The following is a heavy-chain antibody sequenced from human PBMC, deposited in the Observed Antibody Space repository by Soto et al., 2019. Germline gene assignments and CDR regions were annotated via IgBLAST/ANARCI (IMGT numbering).Heavy chain of an antibody. Sequence: GGSLRLSCAASGFTFSSYAMSWVRQAPGKGLEWVSASSGSGGSIYYADSVKGRFTISRDNSKNTLYLQMNSLRAEDTAVYYCAKGRRRFLEWPYGMGVWGQGTTVTVSS. D-gene: IGHD3-3*01. CDR1: GFTFSSYA. J-gene: IGHJ6*02. V-gene: IGHV3-23*01. CDR3: AKGRRRFLEWPYGMGV. CDR2: SSGSGGSI.